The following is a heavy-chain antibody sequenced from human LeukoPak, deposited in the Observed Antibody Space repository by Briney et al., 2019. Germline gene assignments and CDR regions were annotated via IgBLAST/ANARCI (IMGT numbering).Heavy chain of an antibody. D-gene: IGHD3-10*01. Sequence: PGGSLRLSCAASGFTFSTYAMSWVRQIPGKGLEWVSAISGSDDGTYYADSVKGRFTISRDNSRNTLYLQMNTLRAEDTAVYYCAKGSTPTHITMPPFDYWGQGTLVTVSS. V-gene: IGHV3-23*01. CDR1: GFTFSTYA. CDR3: AKGSTPTHITMPPFDY. J-gene: IGHJ4*02. CDR2: ISGSDDGT.